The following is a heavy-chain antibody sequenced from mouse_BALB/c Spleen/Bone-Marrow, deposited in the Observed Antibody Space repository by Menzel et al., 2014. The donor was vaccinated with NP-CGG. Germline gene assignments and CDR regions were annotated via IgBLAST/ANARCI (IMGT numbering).Heavy chain of an antibody. CDR1: GFSLASYG. CDR3: ARGSYFYSMDY. J-gene: IGHJ4*01. CDR2: MWAGGST. Sequence: VKLVESGPGLVAPSQSLSITCTISGFSLASYGVHWVCQPPGKGLEWLGVMWAGGSTNYNSALMSKLSISKDNSESXVFLKMNSLQTHDTAMYYCARGSYFYSMDYWGQGTSVTVSS. V-gene: IGHV2-9*02.